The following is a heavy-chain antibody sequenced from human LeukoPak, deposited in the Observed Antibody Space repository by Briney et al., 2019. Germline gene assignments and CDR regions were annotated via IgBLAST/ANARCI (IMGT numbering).Heavy chain of an antibody. CDR3: ARGNWFDP. V-gene: IGHV3-53*01. J-gene: IGHJ5*02. CDR2: IYSGGST. Sequence: GGSLRLSCTASGFNLETYSMNWVRQAPGKGLEWVSVIYSGGSTYYADSVKGRFTISRDNFKNTLYLQMNSLRAEDTAVYYCARGNWFDPWGQGTLVTVSS. CDR1: GFNLETYS.